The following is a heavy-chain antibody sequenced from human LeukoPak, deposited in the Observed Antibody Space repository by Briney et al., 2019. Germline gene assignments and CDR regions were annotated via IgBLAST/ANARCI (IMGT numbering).Heavy chain of an antibody. CDR1: GGSISSSGYY. V-gene: IGHV4-39*01. Sequence: SETLSLTCTVSGGSISSSGYYWGWIRQPPGKGLEWIGSIYYSGSTYYNPSLKSRVTISVDTSKNQFSLKLSSVTAADTAVYYCARRRYCSGGSCYWSYWGQGTLVTVSS. D-gene: IGHD2-15*01. J-gene: IGHJ4*02. CDR2: IYYSGST. CDR3: ARRRYCSGGSCYWSY.